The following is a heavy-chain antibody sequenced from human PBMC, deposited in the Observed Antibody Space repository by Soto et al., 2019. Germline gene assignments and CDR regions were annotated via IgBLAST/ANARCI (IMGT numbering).Heavy chain of an antibody. J-gene: IGHJ4*02. Sequence: QVQLVQSGAEVKKPGSSVKVSCKASGGTFSSYTISWVRQAPGQGLEWMGRIIPILGIANYAQKFQGRVTITADKLTSTAYMELSSLRSEGKAVYYCARVLWWSSTSCYGWGFGYWGQGTLVTVSS. D-gene: IGHD2-2*01. CDR2: IIPILGIA. CDR3: ARVLWWSSTSCYGWGFGY. CDR1: GGTFSSYT. V-gene: IGHV1-69*02.